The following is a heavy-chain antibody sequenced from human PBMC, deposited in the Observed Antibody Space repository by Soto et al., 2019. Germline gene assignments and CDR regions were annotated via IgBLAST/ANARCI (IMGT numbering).Heavy chain of an antibody. J-gene: IGHJ4*02. Sequence: GGSLRLSCAASGFTFSHAWMSWVRQAPGKGLEWVGRIKGEADGGTTDYAAPVKGRITISRDHSKDTLYLHMNSLKTEDTAVYYCTTGLSNGYYNFDYWGQGTPVTVSS. V-gene: IGHV3-15*01. CDR2: IKGEADGGTT. CDR3: TTGLSNGYYNFDY. D-gene: IGHD3-22*01. CDR1: GFTFSHAW.